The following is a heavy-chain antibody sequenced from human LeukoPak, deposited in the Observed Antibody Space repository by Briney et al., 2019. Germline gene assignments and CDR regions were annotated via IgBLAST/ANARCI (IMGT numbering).Heavy chain of an antibody. J-gene: IGHJ6*03. CDR3: AKEGYYYGSGESYYYMDV. D-gene: IGHD3-10*01. CDR1: GFTFSSYG. CDR2: ISGSGGST. Sequence: TGGSLRLSCAASGFTFSSYGMSWVRQAPGKGLEWVSAISGSGGSTYYADSVKGRFTISRDNSKNTLYLQMNSLRAEDTAVYYCAKEGYYYGSGESYYYMDVWGKGTTVTISS. V-gene: IGHV3-23*01.